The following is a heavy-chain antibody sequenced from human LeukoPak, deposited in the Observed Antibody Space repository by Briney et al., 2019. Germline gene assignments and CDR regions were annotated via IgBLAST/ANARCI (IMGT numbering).Heavy chain of an antibody. J-gene: IGHJ4*02. CDR3: ARESVYSSYFDY. D-gene: IGHD5-18*01. CDR1: GYTLTELS. CDR2: INPNSGGT. V-gene: IGHV1-2*02. Sequence: ASVKVSCKVSGYTLTELSMHWVRQAPGKGLEWMGWINPNSGGTNYAQKFQGRVTMTRDTSISTAYMELSRLRSDDTAVYYCARESVYSSYFDYWGQGTLVTVSS.